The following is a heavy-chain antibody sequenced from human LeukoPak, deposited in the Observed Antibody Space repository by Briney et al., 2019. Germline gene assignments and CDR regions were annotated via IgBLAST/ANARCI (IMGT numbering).Heavy chain of an antibody. CDR1: GGTFSSYA. J-gene: IGHJ4*02. CDR3: ARFMYGSGVPYYFDY. V-gene: IGHV1-69*01. D-gene: IGHD3-10*01. Sequence: SVKLSCTASGGTFSSYAISWVRQAPGQGLEWMGGIIPIVGTANYAQKFQGRVTITADESTSTAYMELSSLRSEDTAVYYCARFMYGSGVPYYFDYWGQGTLVTVSS. CDR2: IIPIVGTA.